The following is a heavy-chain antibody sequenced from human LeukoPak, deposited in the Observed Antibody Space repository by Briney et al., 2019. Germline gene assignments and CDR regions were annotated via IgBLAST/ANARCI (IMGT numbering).Heavy chain of an antibody. CDR2: IYHSGST. D-gene: IGHD2-2*02. CDR1: GYSISSGYY. Sequence: PSETLSLTCAVSGYSISSGYYWGWIRQPPGKGLEWIGSIYHSGSTHYNPSLKSRVTISVDTSKNQFSLKLSSVTAADTAVYYCARLFRSAAITGNNWFDPWGQGTLVTVSS. J-gene: IGHJ5*02. CDR3: ARLFRSAAITGNNWFDP. V-gene: IGHV4-38-2*01.